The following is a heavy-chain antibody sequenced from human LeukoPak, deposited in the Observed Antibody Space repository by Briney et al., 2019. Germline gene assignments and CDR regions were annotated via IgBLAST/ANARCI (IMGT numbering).Heavy chain of an antibody. Sequence: ASVKVSCKASGYTFTGYYMHWVRQAAGQGLEWMGWVHPNSGSTAYAQKFQGRVTMTRDTSISTAYMELTGLRSDDTAVYFCARGPRNDPWGQGTLVTVSS. D-gene: IGHD1-14*01. J-gene: IGHJ5*02. CDR3: ARGPRNDP. CDR1: GYTFTGYY. CDR2: VHPNSGST. V-gene: IGHV1-8*02.